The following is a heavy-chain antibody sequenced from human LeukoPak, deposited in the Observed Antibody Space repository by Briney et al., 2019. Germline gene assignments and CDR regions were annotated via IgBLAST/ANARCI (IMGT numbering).Heavy chain of an antibody. CDR3: ARDVDTSGHYSRFDP. Sequence: PGGSLRLSCAASGFTFSSYSMNWVRQAPGKGLEWVSSISSSSSYIYYADSVKGRFTISRDNAKNSLYLQMNSRRAEDTAVYYCARDVDTSGHYSRFDPWGQGTLVTVSS. D-gene: IGHD3-22*01. J-gene: IGHJ5*02. CDR2: ISSSSSYI. CDR1: GFTFSSYS. V-gene: IGHV3-21*01.